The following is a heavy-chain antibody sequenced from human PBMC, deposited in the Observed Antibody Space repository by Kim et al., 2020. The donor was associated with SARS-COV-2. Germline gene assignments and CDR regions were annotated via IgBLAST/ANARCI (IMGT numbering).Heavy chain of an antibody. V-gene: IGHV3-9*01. J-gene: IGHJ6*02. CDR2: ITWNSGSI. CDR1: GFTFDDYA. D-gene: IGHD6-19*01. CDR3: AGWSYYGMDV. Sequence: GGSLRLSCAASGFTFDDYAMEWVRQAPGKGLEWVAGITWNSGSIGYADSVKGRFAISRDNAKNSLYLQMNSLRTVDTALYYCAGWSYYGMDVWGQGTTVTVSS.